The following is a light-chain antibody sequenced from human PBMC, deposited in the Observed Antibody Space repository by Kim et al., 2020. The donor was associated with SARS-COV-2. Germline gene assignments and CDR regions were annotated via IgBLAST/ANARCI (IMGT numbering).Light chain of an antibody. CDR2: DAS. CDR1: QSFNNN. V-gene: IGKV3-11*01. Sequence: FPGKSAPRSCRANQSFNNNLAWYQQKLGQTPRLLIYDASKRATGIPARFSGSGSGTDFTLTISSLEPEDFAVYFCQQRSNWHPITFGPGTKVDIK. J-gene: IGKJ3*01. CDR3: QQRSNWHPIT.